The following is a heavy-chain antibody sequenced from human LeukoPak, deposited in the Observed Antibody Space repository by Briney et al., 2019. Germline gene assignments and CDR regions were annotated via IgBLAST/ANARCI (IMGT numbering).Heavy chain of an antibody. CDR1: GFTLSSYG. V-gene: IGHV3-30*18. CDR3: AKDHGRDGYNFDY. Sequence: PGRSLRLSCAASGFTLSSYGMHWVRQAPGKGLEWVAVISYDGSNKYYADSVKGRFTISRDNSKNTLYLQMNSLRAEDTAVYYCAKDHGRDGYNFDYWGQGTLVTVSS. CDR2: ISYDGSNK. D-gene: IGHD5-24*01. J-gene: IGHJ4*02.